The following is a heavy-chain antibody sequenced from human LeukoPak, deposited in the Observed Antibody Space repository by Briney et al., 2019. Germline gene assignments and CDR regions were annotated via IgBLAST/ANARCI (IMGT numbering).Heavy chain of an antibody. Sequence: GGSLRLSCAASGFTFSSYWMHWVRLAPGRGLVWVSRINTDGSDTSYADSVKGRFIISRDNSKNTLYLQMNSLRAEDTAVYYCAKEDIVVVVAALADAFDIWGQGTMVTVSS. CDR3: AKEDIVVVVAALADAFDI. CDR1: GFTFSSYW. D-gene: IGHD2-15*01. CDR2: INTDGSDT. J-gene: IGHJ3*02. V-gene: IGHV3-74*01.